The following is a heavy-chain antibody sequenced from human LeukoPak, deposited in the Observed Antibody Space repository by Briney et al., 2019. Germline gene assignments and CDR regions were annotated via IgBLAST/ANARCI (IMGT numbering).Heavy chain of an antibody. CDR1: GFTFCDYA. CDR3: TREKYSYGHYYFDY. J-gene: IGHJ4*02. CDR2: IRSKAYGGTT. Sequence: GGPLRLSCTASGFTFCDYAMIWVRQAPGKGLEWVGFIRSKAYGGTTEDAASVKGRFTISRDDSKSIAYLQMNSLKTEDTAVYYCTREKYSYGHYYFDYWGQGTLFSPSS. D-gene: IGHD5-18*01. V-gene: IGHV3-49*04.